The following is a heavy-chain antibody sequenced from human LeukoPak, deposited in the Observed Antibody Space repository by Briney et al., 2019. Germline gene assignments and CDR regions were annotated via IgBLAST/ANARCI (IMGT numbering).Heavy chain of an antibody. J-gene: IGHJ4*01. V-gene: IGHV4-39*01. D-gene: IGHD6-13*01. CDR1: GGSISTTGYY. Sequence: SETLSLTCTVSGGSISTTGYYWAWIRQPPGKGLEWIASIYYSGSTYYNSSLKSRVTISVDTSRNQFSLKLSSVTAADTALYYCASDKGYSNNYFDYWGQGTLVTISS. CDR3: ASDKGYSNNYFDY. CDR2: IYYSGST.